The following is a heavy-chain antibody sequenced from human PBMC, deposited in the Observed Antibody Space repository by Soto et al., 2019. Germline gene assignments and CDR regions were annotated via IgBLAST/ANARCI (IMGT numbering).Heavy chain of an antibody. Sequence: SVKVSCKASGGTFSSYAISWVRQAPGQGLEWMGGIIPIFGTANYAQKFQGRVTITADESTSTAYMELSSLRSEDTAVYYCARGLLGYCSGGSCYNPYYYYGMDVWGQGTTVTAP. CDR3: ARGLLGYCSGGSCYNPYYYYGMDV. V-gene: IGHV1-69*13. J-gene: IGHJ6*02. CDR1: GGTFSSYA. CDR2: IIPIFGTA. D-gene: IGHD2-15*01.